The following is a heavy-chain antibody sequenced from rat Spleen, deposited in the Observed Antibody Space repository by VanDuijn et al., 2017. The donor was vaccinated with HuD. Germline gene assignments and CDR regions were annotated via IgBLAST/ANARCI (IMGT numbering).Heavy chain of an antibody. V-gene: IGHV5-29*01. CDR1: GFTFSDYY. Sequence: EVRLVESDGGLVQPGGSLKLSCAASGFTFSDYYMAWVRQAPTKGLEWVATISYDGSTTYYRDSVKGRFTISRDNAKSTLYLQMDSLRSEDTATYYCAPRGRGARSGWGQGVMVTVSS. J-gene: IGHJ2*01. CDR3: APRGRGARSG. CDR2: ISYDGSTT. D-gene: IGHD1-1*01.